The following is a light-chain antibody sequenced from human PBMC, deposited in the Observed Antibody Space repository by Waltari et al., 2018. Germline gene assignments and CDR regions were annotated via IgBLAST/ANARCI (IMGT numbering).Light chain of an antibody. CDR2: DAS. CDR1: ESVSVDY. J-gene: IGKJ1*01. V-gene: IGKV3-20*01. Sequence: IVLTQSPGTLSLSPGGRATLSCRASESVSVDYLAWYQQKPRQAPRPLIHDASTRATGVPDRFSGSGSGTDFTLTISRLEPEDFAVYYCQQYGSLPWTFGQGTKVAIK. CDR3: QQYGSLPWT.